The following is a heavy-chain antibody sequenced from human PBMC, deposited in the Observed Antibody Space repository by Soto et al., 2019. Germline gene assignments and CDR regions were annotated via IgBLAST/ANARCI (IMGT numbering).Heavy chain of an antibody. CDR3: TRETTIFGVVIIGAKGYGMDV. D-gene: IGHD3-3*01. CDR2: IRSKAYGGTT. V-gene: IGHV3-49*04. J-gene: IGHJ6*02. CDR1: GFTFGDYA. Sequence: EVQLVESGGGLVQPGRSLRLSCTASGFTFGDYAMSWVRQAPGKGLEWVGFIRSKAYGGTTEYAASVKGRLTISRDDSKSIAYLQMNSLKTEDTAVYYCTRETTIFGVVIIGAKGYGMDVWGQGTTVTVSS.